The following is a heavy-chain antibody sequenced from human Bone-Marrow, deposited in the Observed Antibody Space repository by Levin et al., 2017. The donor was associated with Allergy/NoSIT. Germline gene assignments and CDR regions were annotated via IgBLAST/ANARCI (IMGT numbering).Heavy chain of an antibody. CDR3: ARMFGGGAFDY. Sequence: GESLKISCKASGYTFTGYYMHWVRQAPGQGLEWMGRINPNSGGTNYAQKFQGRVTMTRDTSISTAYMELSRLRSDDTAVYYCARMFGGGAFDYWGQGTLVTVSS. CDR2: INPNSGGT. D-gene: IGHD3-16*01. J-gene: IGHJ4*02. CDR1: GYTFTGYY. V-gene: IGHV1-2*06.